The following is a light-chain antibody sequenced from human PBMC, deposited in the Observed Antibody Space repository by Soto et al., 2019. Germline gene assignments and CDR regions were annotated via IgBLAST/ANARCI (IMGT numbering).Light chain of an antibody. CDR1: HSVSSDY. CDR3: QQYGTSPRPYT. V-gene: IGKV3-20*01. J-gene: IGKJ2*01. CDR2: GAS. Sequence: EIVLTQSPVTLSLAPGERATLSYMHIHSVSSDYLAWYKQKPGPAPRIIIYGASSRATDIPDRFSGSGSVTDFTLTISRLEPEDFAVYYCQQYGTSPRPYTFGPGTK.